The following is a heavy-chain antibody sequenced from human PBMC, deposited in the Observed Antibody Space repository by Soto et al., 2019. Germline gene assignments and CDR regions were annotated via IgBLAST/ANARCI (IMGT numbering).Heavy chain of an antibody. CDR1: GFTFSIYG. J-gene: IGHJ3*02. Sequence: QVQLVESGGGVVQPGRSLRLSCAASGFTFSIYGMHWVRHAPGKGLEWVAMISFDGSEKYYTDSVKGRFHISRDSSKNTMYLQMDSLRVEDTAVYYCARDRRLYDRDAFDIWGQGTTVTVSS. V-gene: IGHV3-30*03. D-gene: IGHD5-12*01. CDR3: ARDRRLYDRDAFDI. CDR2: ISFDGSEK.